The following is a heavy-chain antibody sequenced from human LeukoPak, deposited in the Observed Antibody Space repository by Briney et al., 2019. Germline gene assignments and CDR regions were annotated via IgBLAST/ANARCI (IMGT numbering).Heavy chain of an antibody. CDR2: IIPILGIA. D-gene: IGHD3-16*01. CDR3: ASEDTFGGVTDY. CDR1: GGTFGSYA. J-gene: IGHJ4*02. V-gene: IGHV1-69*04. Sequence: AASVKVSCKASGGTFGSYAISWVRQAPGQGLEWMGRIIPILGIANYAQKFQGRVTITADKSTSTAYMELSSLRSEDTAVYYCASEDTFGGVTDYWGQGTLVTVSS.